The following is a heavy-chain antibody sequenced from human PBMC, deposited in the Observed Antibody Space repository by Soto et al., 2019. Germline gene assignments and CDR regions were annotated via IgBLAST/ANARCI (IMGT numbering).Heavy chain of an antibody. D-gene: IGHD6-19*01. J-gene: IGHJ5*02. Sequence: EVQLLESGGGLVQPGGSLRLSCAASGCTFSSSAMSWVRQAPGKGLEWVAAIRGTNGNTHYAESVKGRLNISRNNSKNTMYLQMNFLSAEDTAVYYCEKCTVDTTVTSGWWNWLDPWGQGTLVIVSS. CDR3: EKCTVDTTVTSGWWNWLDP. CDR2: IRGTNGNT. V-gene: IGHV3-23*01. CDR1: GCTFSSSA.